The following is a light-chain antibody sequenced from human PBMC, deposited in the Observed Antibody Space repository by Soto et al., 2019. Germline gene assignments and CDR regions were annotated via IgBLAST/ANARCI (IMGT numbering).Light chain of an antibody. J-gene: IGLJ3*02. CDR3: CSYAGSSTWV. CDR1: STDVGGYNY. V-gene: IGLV2-11*01. Sequence: QSVLTQPRSVSGSPGQSVTISCTGTSTDVGGYNYVSWYHQHPGKAPKLLISDVNKRPSGVPDRFSGSKSGNTASLIISGLQAEDEADYYCCSYAGSSTWVFGGGTQLTVL. CDR2: DVN.